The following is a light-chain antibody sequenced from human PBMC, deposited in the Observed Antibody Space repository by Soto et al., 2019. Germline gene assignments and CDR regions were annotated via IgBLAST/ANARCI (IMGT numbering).Light chain of an antibody. CDR1: QSLSSNF. CDR2: DSS. Sequence: EIVLTQSPATLSLSPGERATLSCRSSQSLSSNFLAWYQQKPGQPPRLLIYDSSTRATGFPDRFSGSGSGTDFSLTISRLEPEDFAVYYCQQYDTSPRTFGQGTKMDIK. J-gene: IGKJ1*01. CDR3: QQYDTSPRT. V-gene: IGKV3-20*01.